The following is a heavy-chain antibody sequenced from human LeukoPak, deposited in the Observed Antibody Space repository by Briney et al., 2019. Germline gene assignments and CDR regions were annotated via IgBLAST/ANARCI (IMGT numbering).Heavy chain of an antibody. CDR3: ARGADNYDY. Sequence: SGWSLRLSCAASGFTFSNYAIHWVRQAPGKGLEWVAFIRYDGSNKYYVDSVKGRFTTFRDTTKNTLYMQMNSVRAEDTTVYYVARGADNYDYWGQGTLVTASS. J-gene: IGHJ4*02. V-gene: IGHV3-30*02. CDR2: IRYDGSNK. CDR1: GFTFSNYA.